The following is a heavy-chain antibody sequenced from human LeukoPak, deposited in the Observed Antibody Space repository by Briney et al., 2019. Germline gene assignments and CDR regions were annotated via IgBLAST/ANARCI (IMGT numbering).Heavy chain of an antibody. CDR3: ARDHVETVTLYAAFDI. D-gene: IGHD2-8*01. V-gene: IGHV1-46*01. J-gene: IGHJ3*02. CDR2: INPSGGST. Sequence: ASVTISCKASGYTFTHYSLHWVRQAPGQGLEWMGIINPSGGSTFYSRQFQGRVTMTSDTSTTSIHMELSGLRSDDTAVYYCARDHVETVTLYAAFDIWGQGTAVTVS. CDR1: GYTFTHYS.